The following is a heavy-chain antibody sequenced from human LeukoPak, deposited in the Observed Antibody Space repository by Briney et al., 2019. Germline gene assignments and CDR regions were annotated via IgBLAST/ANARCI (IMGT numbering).Heavy chain of an antibody. Sequence: SETLSLTCTVSGDTISSSRFFWAWLRQPPGKGLEWIASLSDRGSPKYSPSFQSRVSIFTDTAKNQLSLNLRSVTAADTAVYYCARDANYRDRSGYPSPFDFWGQGTLVTVSS. V-gene: IGHV4-39*02. CDR3: ARDANYRDRSGYPSPFDF. CDR2: LSDRGSP. CDR1: GDTISSSRFF. J-gene: IGHJ4*02. D-gene: IGHD6-19*01.